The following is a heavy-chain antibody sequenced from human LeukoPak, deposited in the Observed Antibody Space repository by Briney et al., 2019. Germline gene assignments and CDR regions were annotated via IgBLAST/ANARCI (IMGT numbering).Heavy chain of an antibody. D-gene: IGHD4/OR15-4a*01. V-gene: IGHV3-30-3*01. CDR3: VGDVEYGAFEY. Sequence: GGSLRLSCAASGFTFSGYAMSWVRQAPGKGLEWVAIISHDGANEFYADSVNGRFTISRDNSKDTLYLQMNSLRVEDTAFHFCVGDVEYGAFEYWGQGVLVTVSS. CDR2: ISHDGANE. J-gene: IGHJ4*02. CDR1: GFTFSGYA.